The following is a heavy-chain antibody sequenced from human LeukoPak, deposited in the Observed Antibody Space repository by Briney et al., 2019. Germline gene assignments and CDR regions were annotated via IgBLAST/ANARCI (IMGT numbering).Heavy chain of an antibody. D-gene: IGHD3-10*01. Sequence: SGPTLVNPTQTLTLTCTFSGFSLSTSGMRVGWILQPPGKALEWLARIDLDDDKFYSTSLKTRLTISKDSSKNQVVLTMTNMVPVDTATYYCARIGGSGTSYYFDHWGQGTLVTVSS. CDR1: GFSLSTSGMR. CDR2: IDLDDDK. CDR3: ARIGGSGTSYYFDH. V-gene: IGHV2-70*04. J-gene: IGHJ4*02.